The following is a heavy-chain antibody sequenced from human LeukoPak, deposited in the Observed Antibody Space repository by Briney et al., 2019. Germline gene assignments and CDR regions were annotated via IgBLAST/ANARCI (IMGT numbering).Heavy chain of an antibody. J-gene: IGHJ4*02. CDR3: AGGKWLFLY. CDR2: ISSSSSTI. V-gene: IGHV3-48*01. Sequence: GGSLRLSCAASGFTFSSYRMNWVRQAPGKGLEWVSYISSSSSTIYYADSVKGRFTISRDNSKNTLYLQMNSLRAEDTAVYYCAGGKWLFLYWGQGTLVTVSS. CDR1: GFTFSSYR. D-gene: IGHD3-22*01.